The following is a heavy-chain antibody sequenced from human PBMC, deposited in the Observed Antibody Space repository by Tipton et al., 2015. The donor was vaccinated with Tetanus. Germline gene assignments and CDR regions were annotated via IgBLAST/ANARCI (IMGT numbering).Heavy chain of an antibody. Sequence: LRLSCAVYGESFSDYYWNWIRQSPGKGLEWIGYIDYFGSTKYNPSLKSRVAMSVDTSKNQLSLRLNSVTSADTAVYYCARTSGYMYSDCWGQGTLVTVSS. CDR1: GESFSDYY. D-gene: IGHD3-3*01. J-gene: IGHJ4*02. V-gene: IGHV4-59*01. CDR2: IDYFGST. CDR3: ARTSGYMYSDC.